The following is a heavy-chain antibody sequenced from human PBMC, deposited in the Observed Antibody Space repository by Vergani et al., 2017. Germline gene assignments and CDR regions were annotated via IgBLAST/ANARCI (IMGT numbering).Heavy chain of an antibody. Sequence: QVQLPESGPGLVKPPGTLSLTCAVSGGSISSSNWWSWVRQPPGKGLEWIGSIYYSGSTYYNPSLKSRVTISVDTSKNPFSLKLSSVTAADTAVYYCARGAEYSSSSDYFDYWGQGTLVTVSS. CDR3: ARGAEYSSSSDYFDY. CDR1: GGSISSSNW. CDR2: IYYSGST. V-gene: IGHV4-4*03. J-gene: IGHJ4*02. D-gene: IGHD6-6*01.